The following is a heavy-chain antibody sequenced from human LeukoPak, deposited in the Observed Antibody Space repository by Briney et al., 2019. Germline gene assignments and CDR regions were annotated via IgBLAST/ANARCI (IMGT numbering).Heavy chain of an antibody. D-gene: IGHD3-10*01. J-gene: IGHJ4*02. Sequence: GGSLRLSCAASGFTFSSYAMSWVRQAPGKGLEWVSAISGSGGSTYYGDSVKGRFTISRDNSKNTLYLQLNRLRAEDTAVYYCAKHEGSSGSYCHFHYWGQGTLVTASS. CDR3: AKHEGSSGSYCHFHY. V-gene: IGHV3-23*01. CDR2: ISGSGGST. CDR1: GFTFSSYA.